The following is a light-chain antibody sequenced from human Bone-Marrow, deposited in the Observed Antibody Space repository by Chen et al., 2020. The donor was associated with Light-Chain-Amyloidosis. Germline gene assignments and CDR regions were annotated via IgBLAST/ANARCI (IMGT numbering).Light chain of an antibody. J-gene: IGLJ3*02. CDR1: NIGSKS. V-gene: IGLV3-21*02. Sequence: SYVLTQPSSVSVAPGQTATIACGGNNIGSKSVHWYQQTPGQAPLLVVYDDSDRPSGIPERFSGSNSGNTATLTISRVEAGDEADYYCQVWDRCSDRPVFGGGTKLTVL. CDR2: DDS. CDR3: QVWDRCSDRPV.